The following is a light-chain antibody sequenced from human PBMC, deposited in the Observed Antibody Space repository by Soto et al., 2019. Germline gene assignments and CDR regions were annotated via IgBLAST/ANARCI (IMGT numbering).Light chain of an antibody. CDR3: QQYVDSPWT. V-gene: IGKV3-20*01. Sequence: EFVLTQSPGSLSLSPGERVTLSCRASQSLTSTYVAWYQQKLGQAPRLLIFGAYVRATGVPDRFSGSGSGTDFTLTISRLEPEDSAVYFCQQYVDSPWTFGQGTKVEIK. CDR1: QSLTSTY. CDR2: GAY. J-gene: IGKJ1*01.